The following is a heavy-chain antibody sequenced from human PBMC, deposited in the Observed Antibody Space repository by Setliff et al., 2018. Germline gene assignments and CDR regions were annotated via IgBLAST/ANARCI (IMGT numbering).Heavy chain of an antibody. V-gene: IGHV3-23*01. J-gene: IGHJ4*02. CDR1: GFTFSSYG. D-gene: IGHD3-22*01. CDR3: AAGDYYDSSGYSDY. Sequence: GGSLRLSCAASGFTFSSYGMNWVRQAPGKGLEWVSGLSGSGTGTYYADSVKGRFTISRDNSKNTLYLQMNSLRAEDTAVYYCAAGDYYDSSGYSDYWGQGTLVTVSS. CDR2: LSGSGTGT.